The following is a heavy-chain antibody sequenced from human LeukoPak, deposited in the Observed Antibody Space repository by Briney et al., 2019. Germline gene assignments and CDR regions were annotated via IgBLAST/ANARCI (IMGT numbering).Heavy chain of an antibody. CDR2: IYHSGST. CDR1: GGSISSGGYS. Sequence: PSETLSLTCAVSGGSISSGGYSWSWIRQPPGKGLEWIGYIYHSGSTYYNPSLKSRVTISVDRSKNQFSLQLNSVTPEDTAVYYCARSPFRQQVEPFDYWGQGALVTVSS. V-gene: IGHV4-30-2*01. J-gene: IGHJ4*02. CDR3: ARSPFRQQVEPFDY. D-gene: IGHD6-13*01.